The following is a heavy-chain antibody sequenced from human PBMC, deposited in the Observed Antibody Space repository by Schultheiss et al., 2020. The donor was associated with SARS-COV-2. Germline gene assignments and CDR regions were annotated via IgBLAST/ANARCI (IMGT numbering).Heavy chain of an antibody. CDR3: ARDLYSSSHHYWYFDL. CDR2: IYYSGST. Sequence: SETLSLTCTVSGGSISSYYWGWIRQPPGKGLEWIGSIYYSGSTYYNPSLKSRVTISVDTSKNQFSLKLSSVTAADTAVYYCARDLYSSSHHYWYFDLWGRGTLVTVSS. CDR1: GGSISSYY. D-gene: IGHD6-6*01. V-gene: IGHV4-39*07. J-gene: IGHJ2*01.